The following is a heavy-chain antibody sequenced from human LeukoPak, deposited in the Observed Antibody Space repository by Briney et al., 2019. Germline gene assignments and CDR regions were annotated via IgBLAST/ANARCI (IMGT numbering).Heavy chain of an antibody. J-gene: IGHJ5*02. CDR3: AKGRQQLDP. D-gene: IGHD6-13*01. Sequence: GGSLRLSCGASGFTFSSYAMSWVRQAPGKGREWVSAISGSGGSTYYADPVKGRFTISRDNSKNTQYLQMNRLRAEDTAVYYCAKGRQQLDPWGQGTLVTVSS. CDR2: ISGSGGST. V-gene: IGHV3-23*01. CDR1: GFTFSSYA.